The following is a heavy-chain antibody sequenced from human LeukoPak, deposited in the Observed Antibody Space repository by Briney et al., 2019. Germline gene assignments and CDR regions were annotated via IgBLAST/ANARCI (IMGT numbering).Heavy chain of an antibody. CDR3: ARTGDSHY. D-gene: IGHD7-27*01. Sequence: GGSLRLSCVTSGFTFSRYWMSWARQAPGKGLQWVANIKEDGSEKYYVDSVKGRFTISRDNAKNSLYLHMISLRAEDTAVYYCARTGDSHYWGQGTLVTVSS. CDR2: IKEDGSEK. J-gene: IGHJ4*02. V-gene: IGHV3-7*03. CDR1: GFTFSRYW.